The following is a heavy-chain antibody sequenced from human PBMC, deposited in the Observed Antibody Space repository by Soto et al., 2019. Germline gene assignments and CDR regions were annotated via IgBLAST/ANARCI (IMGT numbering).Heavy chain of an antibody. CDR1: GFTFSSYA. CDR3: AKDPTITFGGVIVLDY. CDR2: ISGSGGST. J-gene: IGHJ4*02. Sequence: GSLRLSCAASGFTFSSYAMSWVRQAPGKGLEWVSAISGSGGSTYYADSVKGRFTISRDNSKNTLYLQMNSLRAEDTAVYYCAKDPTITFGGVIVLDYWGQGTLVTVSS. V-gene: IGHV3-23*01. D-gene: IGHD3-16*02.